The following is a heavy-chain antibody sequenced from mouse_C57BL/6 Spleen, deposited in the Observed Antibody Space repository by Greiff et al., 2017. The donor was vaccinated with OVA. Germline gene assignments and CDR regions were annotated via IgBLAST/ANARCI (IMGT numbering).Heavy chain of an antibody. J-gene: IGHJ2*01. CDR1: GYAFSSSW. V-gene: IGHV1-82*01. Sequence: QVQLQQSGPELVKPGASVKISCKASGYAFSSSWMNWVKQRPGKGLEWIGRIYPGDGDTNYNGKFKGKATLTADKSSSTAYMQRSSLTSEDSAVYFCARYYYGSSYNFDYWGQGTTLTVSS. CDR3: ARYYYGSSYNFDY. CDR2: IYPGDGDT. D-gene: IGHD1-1*01.